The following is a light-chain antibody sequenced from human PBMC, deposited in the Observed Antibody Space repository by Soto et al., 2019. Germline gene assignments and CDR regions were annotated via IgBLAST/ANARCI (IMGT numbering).Light chain of an antibody. CDR1: QTVSSY. CDR3: QQYGTSPIT. Sequence: EKVLIPLPGAPFLSPREKATLSCTASQTVSSYLTWYQQRPGQAPRLLIYGASKRATGIPDRFSGSGSGTDFTLTISRLEPEDFALYYCQQYGTSPITFGQGTRLEIK. J-gene: IGKJ5*01. V-gene: IGKV3-20*01. CDR2: GAS.